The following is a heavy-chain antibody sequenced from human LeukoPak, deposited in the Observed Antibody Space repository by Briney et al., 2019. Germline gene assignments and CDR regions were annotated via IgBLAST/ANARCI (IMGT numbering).Heavy chain of an antibody. V-gene: IGHV3-21*04. CDR2: ISSSSSYI. CDR3: AREVVRGVIDY. CDR1: GFTFSSYS. J-gene: IGHJ4*02. Sequence: KPGGSLRLSCAASGFTFSSYSMNWVRQAPGKGLEWVSSISSSSSYIYYADSVKGRFTISRDNSKNTLYLQMNSLRAEDTAVYYCAREVVRGVIDYWGQGTLVTVSS. D-gene: IGHD3-10*01.